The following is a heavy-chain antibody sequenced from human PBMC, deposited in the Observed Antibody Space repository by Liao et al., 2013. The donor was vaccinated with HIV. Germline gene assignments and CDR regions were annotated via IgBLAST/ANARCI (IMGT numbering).Heavy chain of an antibody. CDR3: AREGWGFYGSGSYHDY. D-gene: IGHD3-10*01. CDR2: IYYSGST. CDR1: GGSISSSSHY. V-gene: IGHV4-39*07. J-gene: IGHJ4*02. Sequence: QVQLQESGPGLVKPSETLSLTCTVSGGSISSSSHYWGWIRQPPGKRLEWIGSIYYSGSTYYNPSLKSRVTISVDTSKNQFSLKLSSVTAADTAVYYCAREGWGFYGSGSYHDYWGQGTLVTVSS.